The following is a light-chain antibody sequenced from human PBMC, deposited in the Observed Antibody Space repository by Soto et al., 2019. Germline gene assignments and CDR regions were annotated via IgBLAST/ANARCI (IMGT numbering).Light chain of an antibody. V-gene: IGKV3-11*01. CDR3: HQRQSWPRT. J-gene: IGKJ1*01. Sequence: EIALTQSPSTLSSFPVDRVTLSCRASQYINTRLAWYQHRPGQAPRLLIYQTSIRAAGIPARFSASGSGTDFTLTISDVQPEDFALYYCHQRQSWPRTFGQGTKVDIK. CDR2: QTS. CDR1: QYINTR.